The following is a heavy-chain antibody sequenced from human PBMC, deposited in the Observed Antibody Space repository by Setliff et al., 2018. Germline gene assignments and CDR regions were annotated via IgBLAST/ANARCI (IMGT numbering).Heavy chain of an antibody. D-gene: IGHD3-3*01. CDR1: GYSFTRYW. Sequence: PGESLKISCKGSGYSFTRYWIGWVRQMPGKGLEWMGIIYPSDSDTRYSPSFQGQVTISADKSISTAYLQWSSLKASDTAMYYCARQAISGSDAFDIWGQGTLVTVSS. CDR3: ARQAISGSDAFDI. J-gene: IGHJ3*02. CDR2: IYPSDSDT. V-gene: IGHV5-51*01.